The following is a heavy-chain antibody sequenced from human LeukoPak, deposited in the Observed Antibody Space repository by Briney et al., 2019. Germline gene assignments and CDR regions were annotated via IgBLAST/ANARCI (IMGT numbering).Heavy chain of an antibody. CDR1: GGTFSSYA. CDR2: IIPIFGTA. D-gene: IGHD4-11*01. V-gene: IGHV1-69*13. Sequence: ASVKVSCKASGGTFSSYAISWVRQAPGQGLEWMGGIIPIFGTANYAQKFQGRVTITADESTSTAYMELSSLRSEDTAVYYCARVTERDSNLYGMDVWGQGTTVTVSS. CDR3: ARVTERDSNLYGMDV. J-gene: IGHJ6*02.